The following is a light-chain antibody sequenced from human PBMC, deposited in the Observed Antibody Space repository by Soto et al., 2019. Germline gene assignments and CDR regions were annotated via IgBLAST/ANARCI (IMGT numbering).Light chain of an antibody. J-gene: IGLJ3*02. Sequence: QSALTQPRSVSGSPGQSVTISCTGTRSDVGDYNYVSWYQQHPGKAPKLLIYAVNMRPSGVPDRFSGSKSGNTASLTISGLQAEDEADYSCCSYAGSYTWVFGGGTQLTVL. CDR1: RSDVGDYNY. CDR2: AVN. V-gene: IGLV2-11*01. CDR3: CSYAGSYTWV.